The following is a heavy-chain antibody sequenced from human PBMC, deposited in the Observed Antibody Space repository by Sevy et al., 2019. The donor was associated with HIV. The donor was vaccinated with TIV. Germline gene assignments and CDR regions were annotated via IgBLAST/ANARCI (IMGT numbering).Heavy chain of an antibody. D-gene: IGHD2-8*02. CDR3: TTDPIIVLLVTDGMDV. V-gene: IGHV3-15*01. CDR1: GFTFSYAW. Sequence: GGSLRLSCVASGFTFSYAWMSWVRQAPAKGLEWVGRIMSKSDGGTTDYAAPVKGRFTISRDDSKNTLYLQMNSLKIEDTAIYYCTTDPIIVLLVTDGMDVWGQGTTVTVSS. CDR2: IMSKSDGGTT. J-gene: IGHJ6*02.